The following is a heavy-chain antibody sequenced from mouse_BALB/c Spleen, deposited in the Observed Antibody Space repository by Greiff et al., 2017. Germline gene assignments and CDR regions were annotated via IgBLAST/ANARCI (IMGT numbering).Heavy chain of an antibody. CDR1: GFTFSSFG. D-gene: IGHD6-1*01. J-gene: IGHJ1*01. CDR2: ISSGSSTI. V-gene: IGHV5-17*02. Sequence: EVNVVESGGGLVQPGGSRKLSCAASGFTFSSFGMHWVRQAPEKGLEWVAYISSGSSTIYYADTVKGRFTISRDNPKNTLFLQMTSLRSEDTAMYYCARYNSLFWYFDVWGAGTTVTVSS. CDR3: ARYNSLFWYFDV.